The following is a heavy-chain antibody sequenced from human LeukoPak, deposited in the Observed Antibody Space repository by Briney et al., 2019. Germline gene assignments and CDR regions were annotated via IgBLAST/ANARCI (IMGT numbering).Heavy chain of an antibody. V-gene: IGHV3-11*06. CDR2: ISSSSSYT. Sequence: GGSLRLSCAASGFTFSDYYMSWIRQAPGKELEWVSYISSSSSYTNYADSVKGRFTISRDNAKNSLYLQMNSLRAEDTAVYYCASLPLGYCSSTSCPGTDYWGQGTLVTVSS. J-gene: IGHJ4*02. CDR3: ASLPLGYCSSTSCPGTDY. CDR1: GFTFSDYY. D-gene: IGHD2-2*01.